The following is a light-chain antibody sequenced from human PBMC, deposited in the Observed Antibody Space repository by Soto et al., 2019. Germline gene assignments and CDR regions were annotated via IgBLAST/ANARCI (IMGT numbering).Light chain of an antibody. CDR3: QSYDSSLSGYV. CDR1: SSNNGAGYD. CDR2: GNS. V-gene: IGLV1-40*01. J-gene: IGLJ1*01. Sequence: QLVLTQPPSVSGAPGQRVTISCTGSSSNNGAGYDVHWYQQLPGTAPKLLIYGNSNRPSGVPDRFSGSKSGTSASLAITGLQAEDEADYYCQSYDSSLSGYVFGTGTKLTVL.